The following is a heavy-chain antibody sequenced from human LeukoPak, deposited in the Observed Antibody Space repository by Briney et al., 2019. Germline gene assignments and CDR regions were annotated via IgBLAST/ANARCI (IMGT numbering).Heavy chain of an antibody. J-gene: IGHJ5*02. CDR3: ATSRTPPPKIIAAAGPCDP. CDR2: FDPEDGET. V-gene: IGHV1-24*01. Sequence: ASVKVSCKVSGYTLTELSMHWVRQAPGKGLEWMGGFDPEDGETIYAQKFQGRVTMTEDTSTDTAYMELSSLRSEDTAVYYCATSRTPPPKIIAAAGPCDPWGQGNLVTVSS. D-gene: IGHD6-13*01. CDR1: GYTLTELS.